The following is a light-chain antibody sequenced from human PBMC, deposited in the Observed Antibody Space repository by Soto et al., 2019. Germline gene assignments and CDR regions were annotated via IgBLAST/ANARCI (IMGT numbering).Light chain of an antibody. CDR1: QSVSSN. V-gene: IGKV3-15*01. Sequence: EIVMTQSPATLSVSPGERATLSCRASQSVSSNLAWYQQKPDQAPRLLIYGASTKAAGIPARFSGSGSGTAFTRTISSLQSEDFAVYYCQQYNNWPQTFGQGTKVDIK. CDR3: QQYNNWPQT. CDR2: GAS. J-gene: IGKJ1*01.